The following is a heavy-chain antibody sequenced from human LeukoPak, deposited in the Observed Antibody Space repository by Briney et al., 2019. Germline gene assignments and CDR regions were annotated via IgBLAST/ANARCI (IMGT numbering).Heavy chain of an antibody. V-gene: IGHV1-46*01. D-gene: IGHD3-10*01. Sequence: ASVKVSCKASGYTFTSYYMHWVRQAPGQGLEWMGIINPSGGSTSYAQKFQGRVTMTRDMSTGTVYMELSSLRSEDTAVYYCAREKGITIGYNWFDPWGQGTLVTVSS. CDR1: GYTFTSYY. CDR2: INPSGGST. J-gene: IGHJ5*02. CDR3: AREKGITIGYNWFDP.